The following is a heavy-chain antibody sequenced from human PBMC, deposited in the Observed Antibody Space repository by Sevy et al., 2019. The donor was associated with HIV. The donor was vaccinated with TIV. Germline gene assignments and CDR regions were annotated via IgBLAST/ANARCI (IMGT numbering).Heavy chain of an antibody. J-gene: IGHJ4*02. D-gene: IGHD3-10*01. V-gene: IGHV3-74*01. CDR1: RFTSSNYW. CDR3: ARGTAGVASL. CDR2: INSDGRIT. Sequence: GGSLRLSCVVSRFTSSNYWMHWVRQAPGKGLVWVSRINSDGRITTNADSVKGRFTISRDLAKNTLYLQMNSVRVEDTAVYFCARGTAGVASLWGQGTLVTVSS.